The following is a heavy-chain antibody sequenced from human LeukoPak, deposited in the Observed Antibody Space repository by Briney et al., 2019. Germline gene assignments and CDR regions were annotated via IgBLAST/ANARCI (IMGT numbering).Heavy chain of an antibody. J-gene: IGHJ5*02. Sequence: GGSLRLSCAASGFSFRNAWMHWVRQAPGKGLVWVSRIKGDGSVTVYADSVKGRFTISRDNAKNTLYLQMSSLRVEDTAVYYCARSDWFDPWGQGTLVTVSS. D-gene: IGHD3-3*01. CDR1: GFSFRNAW. CDR3: ARSDWFDP. V-gene: IGHV3-74*01. CDR2: IKGDGSVT.